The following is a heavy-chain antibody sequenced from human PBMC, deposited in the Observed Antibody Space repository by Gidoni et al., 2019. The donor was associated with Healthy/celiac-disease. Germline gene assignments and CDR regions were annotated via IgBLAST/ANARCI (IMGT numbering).Heavy chain of an antibody. J-gene: IGHJ5*02. CDR3: ARTYRYSSGREGPLA. Sequence: QVQLQESGPGLVKPSETLSLTCTVSGGSISSYYWSWIRQPPGKGLEWIGYIYYSGSTNYNPSLKSRVTISVDTSKNQFSLKLSSVTAADTAVYYCARTYRYSSGREGPLAWGQGTLVTVSS. CDR2: IYYSGST. CDR1: GGSISSYY. V-gene: IGHV4-59*08. D-gene: IGHD6-19*01.